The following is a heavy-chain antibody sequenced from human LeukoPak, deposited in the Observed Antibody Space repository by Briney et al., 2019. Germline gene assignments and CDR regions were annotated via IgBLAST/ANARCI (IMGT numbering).Heavy chain of an antibody. J-gene: IGHJ3*02. CDR3: ARDIRIYVYGFDI. Sequence: GGSLRLSCVASGFTFSSYGIHWVRQAPGKGLDWVTFIRFDGSNKYYADSVKGRFTISRDNSKNTLYLQMNSLRVDDTAVYYCARDIRIYVYGFDIWGQGTKVTVSS. CDR1: GFTFSSYG. V-gene: IGHV3-30*02. CDR2: IRFDGSNK. D-gene: IGHD5/OR15-5a*01.